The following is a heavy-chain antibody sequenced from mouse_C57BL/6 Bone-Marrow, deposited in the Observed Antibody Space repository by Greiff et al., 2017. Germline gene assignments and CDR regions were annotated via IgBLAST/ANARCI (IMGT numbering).Heavy chain of an antibody. J-gene: IGHJ2*01. CDR2: IDPSDSYT. D-gene: IGHD1-1*01. V-gene: IGHV1-69*01. CDR1: GYTFTSYW. CDR3: GREGFADYGSSYGY. Sequence: QVHVKQPGAELVMPGASVKLSCKASGYTFTSYWMHWVKQRPGQGLEWIGEIDPSDSYTNYNQKFKGKSTLTVDKSSSTAYMQLSSLTSEDSAVYYCGREGFADYGSSYGYWGQGTTLTVSS.